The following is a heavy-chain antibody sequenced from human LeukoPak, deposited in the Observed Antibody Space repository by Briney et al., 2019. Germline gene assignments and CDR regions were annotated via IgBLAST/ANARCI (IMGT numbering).Heavy chain of an antibody. CDR2: MYYTGNT. J-gene: IGHJ4*02. CDR3: ARQTGSGLFTLP. Sequence: PSETLSLTCTVSGVSISTSNSYWGWIRQPPGKGLEWIGSMYYTGNTYYNASLKSRVTISIDTSKNQISLRLTSVTATDTAMHYCARQTGSGLFTLPGGQGTLVTVSS. CDR1: GVSISTSNSY. D-gene: IGHD3/OR15-3a*01. V-gene: IGHV4-39*01.